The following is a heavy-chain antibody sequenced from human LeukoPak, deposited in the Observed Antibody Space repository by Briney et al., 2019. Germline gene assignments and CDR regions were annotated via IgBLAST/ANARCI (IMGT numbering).Heavy chain of an antibody. CDR2: ISSSSSTI. J-gene: IGHJ4*02. V-gene: IGHV3-48*01. Sequence: GGSLRLSCAASGFTFSSYSMNWVRQAPGKGLEWVSYISSSSSTIYYADSVKGRFTISRDNSKNTLYLQMNSLRAEDAAVYYCAKDSHQVRGVPYYFDYWGQGTLVTVSS. CDR3: AKDSHQVRGVPYYFDY. D-gene: IGHD3-10*01. CDR1: GFTFSSYS.